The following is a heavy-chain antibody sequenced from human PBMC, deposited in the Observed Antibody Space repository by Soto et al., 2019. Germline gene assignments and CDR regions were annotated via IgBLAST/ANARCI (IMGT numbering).Heavy chain of an antibody. D-gene: IGHD4-17*01. CDR1: GFSFSGYA. CDR3: ATKDTGYYGDYFDY. CDR2: ISGSGGST. Sequence: PXGSLRLSCAASGFSFSGYAMSWVRQAPGKGLEWVSAISGSGGSTYYADSVKGRFTISRDNSKNTLYLQMNSLRAEDTAVYYCATKDTGYYGDYFDYWGQGTLVTVSS. J-gene: IGHJ4*02. V-gene: IGHV3-23*01.